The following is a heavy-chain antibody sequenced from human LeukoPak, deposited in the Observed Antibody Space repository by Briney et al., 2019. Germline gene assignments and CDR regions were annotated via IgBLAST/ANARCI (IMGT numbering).Heavy chain of an antibody. V-gene: IGHV3-23*01. Sequence: GGSLRLSCAASGFTFSSYAMSWVRQAPGKGLEWVSAISGSGGSTYYADSVKGRFTISRDNSKNTLYLQMNSLRAEDTAVYYCAKDSGLTRIITMVRGVGFDYWGQGTLVTVSS. D-gene: IGHD3-10*01. CDR1: GFTFSSYA. CDR3: AKDSGLTRIITMVRGVGFDY. CDR2: ISGSGGST. J-gene: IGHJ4*02.